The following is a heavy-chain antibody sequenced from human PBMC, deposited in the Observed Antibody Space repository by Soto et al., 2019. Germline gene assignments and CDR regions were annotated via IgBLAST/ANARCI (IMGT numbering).Heavy chain of an antibody. CDR1: GGSISSSSYY. CDR2: IYYSGSA. D-gene: IGHD3-10*01. J-gene: IGHJ4*02. Sequence: SETLSLTCTVSGGSISSSSYYWGWIRQPPGKGLEWIGSIYYSGSAYYNPSLKSRVTISVDTSKNQFSLKLSSVTAADTAVYYCAIIGTYQWFGDLDYWGQGTLVTVSS. V-gene: IGHV4-39*01. CDR3: AIIGTYQWFGDLDY.